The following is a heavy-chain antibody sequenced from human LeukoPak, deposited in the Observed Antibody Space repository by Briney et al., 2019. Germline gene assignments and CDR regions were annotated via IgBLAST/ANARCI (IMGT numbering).Heavy chain of an antibody. CDR2: IYYSGST. V-gene: IGHV4-39*01. D-gene: IGHD1-14*01. J-gene: IGHJ4*02. CDR3: ARRKRIGTKSAWGY. Sequence: PSETLSLTCTVSGDSLSGSTNYWSWIRQPPGKGLEWIGSIYYSGSTYYNPSLKSRVTISVDTSKNQFSLKLSSVTAADTAVYYCARRKRIGTKSAWGYWGQGTLVTVSS. CDR1: GDSLSGSTNY.